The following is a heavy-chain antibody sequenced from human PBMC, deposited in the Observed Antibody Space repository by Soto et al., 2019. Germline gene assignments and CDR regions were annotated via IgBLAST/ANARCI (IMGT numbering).Heavy chain of an antibody. D-gene: IGHD3-22*01. CDR3: ARDRGSRYSSGTFDY. CDR2: IYYSGST. Sequence: SETVSLTCTVSGDSISSDEYFWNWIRQPPGKGLEWIGYIYYSGSTYYNPSLKSRVTISLDTSKKQFSLELTSVTAADTAVYYCARDRGSRYSSGTFDYWGQGTLVTVSS. V-gene: IGHV4-30-4*01. CDR1: GDSISSDEYF. J-gene: IGHJ4*02.